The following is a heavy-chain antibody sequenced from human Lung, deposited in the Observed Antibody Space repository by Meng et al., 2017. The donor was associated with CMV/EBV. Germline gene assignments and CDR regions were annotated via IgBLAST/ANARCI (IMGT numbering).Heavy chain of an antibody. CDR1: GYPFTDYF. D-gene: IGHD3-10*01. Sequence: ASXXVSXKASGYPFTDYFVHWVRQAPGQGLEWMAYIIPNSGGTSYGQKFQGRVTGTRDTSVSTAYMELRNLKSDDTAVYYCASTRKTKSGAGAENSWRQGTRGT. CDR2: IIPNSGGT. V-gene: IGHV1-2*02. CDR3: ASTRKTKSGAGAENS. J-gene: IGHJ4*02.